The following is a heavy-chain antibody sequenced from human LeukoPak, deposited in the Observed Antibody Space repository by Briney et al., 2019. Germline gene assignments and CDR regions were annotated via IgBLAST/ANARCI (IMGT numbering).Heavy chain of an antibody. CDR2: ISGSGGST. V-gene: IGHV3-23*01. Sequence: GGSLRLSCAASGFTFSNYAMSWVRQAPGKGLEWVSAISGSGGSTYYADSVKGRFTISRDNSKNTLYLQMNSLRAEDTAVYYRAKDHGIENYFFDYWGQGTLVTVSS. J-gene: IGHJ4*02. CDR3: AKDHGIENYFFDY. D-gene: IGHD1-26*01. CDR1: GFTFSNYA.